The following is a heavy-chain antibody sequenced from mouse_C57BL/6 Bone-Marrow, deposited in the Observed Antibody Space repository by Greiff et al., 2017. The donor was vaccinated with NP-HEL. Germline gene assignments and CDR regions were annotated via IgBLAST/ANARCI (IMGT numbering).Heavy chain of an antibody. J-gene: IGHJ1*03. CDR3: ARDAGYYGSSHHWYFDV. CDR2: SRNKANDYTT. D-gene: IGHD1-1*01. V-gene: IGHV7-1*01. Sequence: DVMLVESGGGLVQSGRSLRLSCATSGFTFSDFYMEWVRQAPGKGLEWIAASRNKANDYTTEYSASVKGRFIVSRDTSQSILYLQMNALRAEDTAIYYCARDAGYYGSSHHWYFDVWGTGTTVTVSS. CDR1: GFTFSDFY.